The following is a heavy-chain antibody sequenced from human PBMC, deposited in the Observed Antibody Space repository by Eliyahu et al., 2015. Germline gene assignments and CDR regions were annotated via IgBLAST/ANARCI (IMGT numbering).Heavy chain of an antibody. J-gene: IGHJ4*02. V-gene: IGHV4-59*08. CDR1: GXSIXSYY. D-gene: IGHD1-26*01. CDR3: ASYPGGIVGATVFDY. CDR2: IYYSGST. Sequence: QVQLQESGPGLVKPSXTLSLTCXVSGXSIXSYYWSWIRQPPGKGLEWIGYIYYSGSTNYNPSLKSRVTISVDTSKNQFSLKLSSVTAADTAVYYCASYPGGIVGATVFDYWGQGTLVTVSS.